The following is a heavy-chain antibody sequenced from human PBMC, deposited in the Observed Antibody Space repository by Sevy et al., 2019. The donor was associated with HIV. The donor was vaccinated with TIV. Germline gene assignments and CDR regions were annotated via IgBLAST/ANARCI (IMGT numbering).Heavy chain of an antibody. CDR2: INPSGGST. Sequence: ASVKVSCKASGYNLNNYYMHWVRQAPGQGLEWMGLINPSGGSTSYAQKFQGRVTMTRETSTSTLHMELSSLRSEDTAVYYCARVYYYDYSGPGYWGQGTLVTVSS. J-gene: IGHJ4*02. D-gene: IGHD3-22*01. CDR3: ARVYYYDYSGPGY. V-gene: IGHV1-46*02. CDR1: GYNLNNYY.